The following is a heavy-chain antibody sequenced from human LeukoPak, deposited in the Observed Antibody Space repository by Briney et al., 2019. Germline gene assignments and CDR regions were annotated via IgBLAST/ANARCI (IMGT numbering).Heavy chain of an antibody. J-gene: IGHJ2*01. CDR2: FDPEDGET. V-gene: IGHV1-24*01. Sequence: ASVKVSCKVSGYTLTELSMHWVRQAPGKGLEWMGGFDPEDGETIYAQKFQGRVTMTEDTSTDTAYMELSSLRSEDTAVYYCATLVVPAANADRYFDPWGRGTLVTVSS. CDR3: ATLVVPAANADRYFDP. D-gene: IGHD2-2*01. CDR1: GYTLTELS.